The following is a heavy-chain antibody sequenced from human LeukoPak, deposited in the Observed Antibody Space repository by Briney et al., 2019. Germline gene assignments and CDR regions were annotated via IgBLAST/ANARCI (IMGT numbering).Heavy chain of an antibody. CDR1: GGSISSYY. CDR3: ARRTRLLSAFDY. D-gene: IGHD2/OR15-2a*01. V-gene: IGHV4-4*09. Sequence: SETLSLTCTVSGGSISSYYWSWIRQPPGKGLEWIGYIYTSGSTNYNPSLKSRVTISVDTSKNQFSLKLSSVTAADTAVYYCARRTRLLSAFDYRGQGTLVTVSS. CDR2: IYTSGST. J-gene: IGHJ4*02.